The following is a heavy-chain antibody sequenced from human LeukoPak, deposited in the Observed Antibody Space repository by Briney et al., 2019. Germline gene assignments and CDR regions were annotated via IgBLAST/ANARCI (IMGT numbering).Heavy chain of an antibody. J-gene: IGHJ5*02. CDR1: GGSFSGYS. CDR3: ARAYSSSWYFNWFDP. V-gene: IGHV4-34*01. D-gene: IGHD6-13*01. Sequence: SETLSLTCAVYGGSFSGYSWSWIRQPPGKGLEWIGEISHSGSTNYNPSLKSRVTISVDTSKNQFSLKLSSVTAADTAVYFCARAYSSSWYFNWFDPWGQGTLVTVSS. CDR2: ISHSGST.